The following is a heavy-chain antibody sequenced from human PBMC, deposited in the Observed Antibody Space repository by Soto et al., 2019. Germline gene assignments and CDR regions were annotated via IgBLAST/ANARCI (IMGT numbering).Heavy chain of an antibody. CDR2: ITPNCGTA. D-gene: IGHD3-10*01. Sequence: SLKLSCKASGGTLRSYAISWVRHPPGQGNEWMGEITPNCGTAIYALKFQGRVTITADDSTSTAYMEMGSLRSEDTAVYYCVSRGGWLESAGSNCFRMDVWGQGTTVTVSS. CDR1: GGTLRSYA. J-gene: IGHJ6*02. V-gene: IGHV1-69*13. CDR3: VSRGGWLESAGSNCFRMDV.